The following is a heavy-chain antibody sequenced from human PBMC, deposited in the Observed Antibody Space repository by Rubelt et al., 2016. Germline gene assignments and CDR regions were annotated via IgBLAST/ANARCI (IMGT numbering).Heavy chain of an antibody. J-gene: IGHJ3*02. V-gene: IGHV1-69*04. Sequence: TFSSYAISWVRQAPGQGLEWMGRIIPILGIANCAQKFQGRVTITRDTSARTAYMELSSLRSEDTAVYYCAREDTTDRGWYDALDIWGQGTMVTVSS. CDR1: TFSSYA. D-gene: IGHD6-19*01. CDR2: IIPILGIA. CDR3: AREDTTDRGWYDALDI.